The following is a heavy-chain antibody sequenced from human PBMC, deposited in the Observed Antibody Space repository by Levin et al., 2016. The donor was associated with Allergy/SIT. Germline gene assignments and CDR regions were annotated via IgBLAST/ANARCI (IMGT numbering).Heavy chain of an antibody. Sequence: GESLKISCAASGFTFSSYGMHWVRQAPGKGLEWIAYINPSGSVTYYADSLRGRFTISRDNGKNSLFLQMNSLRAEDTAVYYCTRDLWTGYPFDQWGLGTLVTVSS. CDR1: GFTFSSYG. CDR2: INPSGSVT. D-gene: IGHD3/OR15-3a*01. CDR3: TRDLWTGYPFDQ. V-gene: IGHV3-48*01. J-gene: IGHJ4*02.